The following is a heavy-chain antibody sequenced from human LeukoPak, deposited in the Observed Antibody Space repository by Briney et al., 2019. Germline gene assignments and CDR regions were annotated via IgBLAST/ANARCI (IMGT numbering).Heavy chain of an antibody. Sequence: SETLSLTCTVSGGSISSYYWTWVRQPAGKGLEWIGRIYTSGSTNYNPSLKSRVTMSVDTSKNQFPLKLSSVTAADTAVYYCAIGYYYDSSGYQFDIWGQGTMVTVSS. D-gene: IGHD3-22*01. V-gene: IGHV4-4*07. CDR3: AIGYYYDSSGYQFDI. CDR2: IYTSGST. J-gene: IGHJ3*02. CDR1: GGSISSYY.